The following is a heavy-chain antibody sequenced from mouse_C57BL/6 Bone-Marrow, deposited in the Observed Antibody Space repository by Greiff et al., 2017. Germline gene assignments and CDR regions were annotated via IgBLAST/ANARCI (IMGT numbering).Heavy chain of an antibody. CDR2: IYPGSGNT. J-gene: IGHJ3*01. V-gene: IGHV1-76*01. CDR1: GYTFTDYY. CDR3: ARPGRLPAWFAY. Sequence: QVQLKESGAELVRPGASVKLSCKASGYTFTDYYINWVKQRPGQGLEWIARIYPGSGNTYYNEKFKGKATLTAEKSSSTAYMQLSSLTSEDSAVYVCARPGRLPAWFAYWGQGTLVTVSA. D-gene: IGHD2-4*01.